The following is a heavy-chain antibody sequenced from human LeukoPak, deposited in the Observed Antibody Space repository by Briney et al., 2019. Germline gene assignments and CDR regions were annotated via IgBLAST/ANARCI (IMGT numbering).Heavy chain of an antibody. CDR2: IYYSGST. CDR3: ALSSSWYGGFDY. D-gene: IGHD6-13*01. V-gene: IGHV4-59*01. J-gene: IGHJ4*02. CDR1: GGSISSYY. Sequence: SETLSLTCTVSGGSISSYYWSWIRQPPGKGLEWIGYIYYSGSTNYNPSLKSRVTISVDTSKNQFSLKLSSVTAADTAVYYCALSSSWYGGFDYWGQGTLVTVSS.